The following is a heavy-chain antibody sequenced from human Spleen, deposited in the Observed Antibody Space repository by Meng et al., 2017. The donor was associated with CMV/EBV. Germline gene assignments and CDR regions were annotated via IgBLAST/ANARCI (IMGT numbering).Heavy chain of an antibody. CDR3: ARDGYGDRSSLDY. J-gene: IGHJ4*02. CDR2: INPNSDDT. V-gene: IGHV1-2*06. Sequence: QVQLLQSGAEVKKPGASLKVSCKASGYTFTGYYIHWVRQAPGHGLEWMGRINPNSDDTNYAQMFQGRVTITGDTSIRTAYMELNSLTSDDTALYYCARDGYGDRSSLDYWGQGTLVTVSS. CDR1: GYTFTGYY. D-gene: IGHD4-17*01.